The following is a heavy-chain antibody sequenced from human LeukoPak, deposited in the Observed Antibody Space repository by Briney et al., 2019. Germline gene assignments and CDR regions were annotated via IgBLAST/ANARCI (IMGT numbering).Heavy chain of an antibody. CDR3: ARGLMYMSGGGYLIDY. V-gene: IGHV1-8*01. CDR1: GYTFTSYD. CDR2: MNPNSGNT. D-gene: IGHD6-13*01. Sequence: ASVKVSCKASGYTFTSYDINWVRQATGQGLEWMGWMNPNSGNTGYAQKFQGRVTMTRNTSISTAYMELSSLRSEDTAVYYCARGLMYMSGGGYLIDYWGQGTLVTVSS. J-gene: IGHJ4*02.